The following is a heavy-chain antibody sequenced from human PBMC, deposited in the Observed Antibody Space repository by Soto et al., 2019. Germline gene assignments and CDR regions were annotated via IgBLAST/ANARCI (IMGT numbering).Heavy chain of an antibody. CDR1: SGSISSGGYY. V-gene: IGHV4-31*03. CDR2: IYYSGST. D-gene: IGHD6-13*01. J-gene: IGHJ4*02. Sequence: SETLSLTCTVSSGSISSGGYYWSWIRQHPGKGLEWIGYIYYSGSTYYNPSLKSRVTISEDTSKNQFSLKLSSVTAADTAVYYCAKSHSSSWYYFDHWGRGTLVTVSS. CDR3: AKSHSSSWYYFDH.